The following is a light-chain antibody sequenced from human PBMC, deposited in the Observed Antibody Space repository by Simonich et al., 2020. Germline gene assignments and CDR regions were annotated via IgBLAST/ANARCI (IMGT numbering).Light chain of an antibody. V-gene: IGKV4-1*01. CDR3: QQYYSTPPIT. CDR2: WAS. J-gene: IGKJ3*01. CDR1: QSVLYPSNNKNY. Sequence: DIVMTQSPDSLAVSLGERATINCKSSQSVLYPSNNKNYLAWYQQKPGQPPKLLIYWASTRESGVPDRLSGSGSGTDFTLTISSLQAEDVAVYYCQQYYSTPPITFGPGTKVDIK.